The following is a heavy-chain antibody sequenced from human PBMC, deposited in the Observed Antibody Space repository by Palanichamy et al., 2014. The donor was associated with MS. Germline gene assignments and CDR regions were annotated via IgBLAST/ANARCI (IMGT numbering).Heavy chain of an antibody. Sequence: QVQLQESGPGLVKPSETLSLTCTVSGGSISSSSYYWGWIRQPPGKGLEWIGSIYYSGSTYYNPSLKSRVTISVDTSKNQFSLKLNSMTAADTAVYYCAREDKYYYDSSGYYSSWGQGTLVTVSS. J-gene: IGHJ5*02. CDR2: IYYSGST. CDR3: AREDKYYYDSSGYYSS. V-gene: IGHV4-39*01. CDR1: GGSISSSSYY. D-gene: IGHD3-22*01.